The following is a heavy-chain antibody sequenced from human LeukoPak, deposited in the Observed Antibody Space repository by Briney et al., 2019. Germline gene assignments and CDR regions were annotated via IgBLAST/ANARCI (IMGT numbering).Heavy chain of an antibody. CDR1: GFTFSSYA. J-gene: IGHJ4*02. CDR2: IRSKANSYAT. Sequence: GGSLRLSCAASGFTFSSYAMTWVRQASGKGLEWVGRIRSKANSYATAYAASVKGRFTISRDDSKNTAYLQMNSLKTEDTAVYYCTRPGTGNDYWGQGTLVTVSS. V-gene: IGHV3-73*01. CDR3: TRPGTGNDY.